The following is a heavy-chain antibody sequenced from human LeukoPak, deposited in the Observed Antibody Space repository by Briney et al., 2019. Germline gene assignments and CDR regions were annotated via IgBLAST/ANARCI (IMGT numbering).Heavy chain of an antibody. Sequence: SETLSLTCTVSGGSNSSYYWSWIRQPPGKGLEWIGYIYYSGSTNYNPSLKSRVTISVDTSKNQFSLKLSSVTAADTAVYYCARDNKQPRLGAFDIWGQGTMVTVSS. D-gene: IGHD6-13*01. CDR2: IYYSGST. J-gene: IGHJ3*02. V-gene: IGHV4-59*01. CDR1: GGSNSSYY. CDR3: ARDNKQPRLGAFDI.